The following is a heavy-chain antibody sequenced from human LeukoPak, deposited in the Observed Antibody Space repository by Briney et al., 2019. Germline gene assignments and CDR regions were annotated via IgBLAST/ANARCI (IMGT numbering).Heavy chain of an antibody. D-gene: IGHD1-26*01. CDR2: IWYDASNK. CDR3: TTWVGAHFDF. Sequence: GRSLTLSCAASGFTFSSFGMHWVRQAPGKGLEWVAVIWYDASNKYYVDSVKGRFTISRDNSKNTLYLQMNSLRDDDTAVYYCTTWVGAHFDFWGQGTLVTVSS. V-gene: IGHV3-33*01. J-gene: IGHJ4*02. CDR1: GFTFSSFG.